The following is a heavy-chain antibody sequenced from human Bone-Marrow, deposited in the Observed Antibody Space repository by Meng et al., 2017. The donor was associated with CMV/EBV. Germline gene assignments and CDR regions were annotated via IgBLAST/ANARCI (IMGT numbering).Heavy chain of an antibody. V-gene: IGHV4-61*01. CDR3: ARENLRSLDV. CDR1: GGSVSTVSFY. CDR2: IHHSGYT. J-gene: IGHJ6*02. D-gene: IGHD3-3*01. Sequence: SETLSLTCSVSGGSVSTVSFYWSWIRQPPGKGLEWLGYIHHSGYTNYAPSLKSRVTISLDTSKNQFSLTLSSVTAADTAEYYCARENLRSLDVWGQGTTVTVSS.